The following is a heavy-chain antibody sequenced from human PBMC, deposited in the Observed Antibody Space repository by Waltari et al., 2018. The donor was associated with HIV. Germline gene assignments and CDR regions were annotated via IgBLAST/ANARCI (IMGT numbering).Heavy chain of an antibody. CDR1: VFPVSDST. D-gene: IGHD4-17*01. Sequence: EMQLVESGGGLVQPGGSLGLSCAASVFPVSDSTMNWVRQAPGKGLEWVSYIDSSSSVVHYSDSVKGRLTISRDNAKRSLFLQMNSLRAEDTALYYCVRPATVTSDGFDYWGQGTLVTVSS. V-gene: IGHV3-48*01. J-gene: IGHJ4*02. CDR3: VRPATVTSDGFDY. CDR2: IDSSSSVV.